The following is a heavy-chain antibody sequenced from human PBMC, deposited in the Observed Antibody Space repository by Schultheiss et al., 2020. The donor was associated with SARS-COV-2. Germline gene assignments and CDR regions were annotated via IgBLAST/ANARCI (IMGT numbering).Heavy chain of an antibody. CDR1: GASISNHY. CDR3: ARQEGTGAN. Sequence: SQTLSLTCTVSGASISNHYWTWIRQPPGKGLEWIGYIYGRGTTNYNPSLKSRLIISIDTSKSQFSLHLSSVTAADTAVYYCARQEGTGANWGQGILVTVSS. D-gene: IGHD3-10*01. J-gene: IGHJ4*02. CDR2: IYGRGTT. V-gene: IGHV4-59*08.